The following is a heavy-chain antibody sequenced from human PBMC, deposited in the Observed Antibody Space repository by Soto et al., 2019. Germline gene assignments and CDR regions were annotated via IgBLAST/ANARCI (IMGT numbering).Heavy chain of an antibody. D-gene: IGHD3-22*01. Sequence: PSETLSLTCTVSGGSVSSYSWNWIRQPPGKGLEWIGHIIYSGNTSYKPSLKSRVTISIDMSKNQFSLKLNSVTAADTAVYYCARVDDSSGYSRYYFDYWGQATLVTVSS. CDR3: ARVDDSSGYSRYYFDY. CDR2: IIYSGNT. CDR1: GGSVSSYS. J-gene: IGHJ4*02. V-gene: IGHV4-59*02.